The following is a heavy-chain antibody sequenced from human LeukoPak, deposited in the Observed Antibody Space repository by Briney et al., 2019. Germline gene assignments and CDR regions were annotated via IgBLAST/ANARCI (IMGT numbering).Heavy chain of an antibody. D-gene: IGHD2-2*01. CDR3: ARVREIVVVPAAMFDY. Sequence: GGSLRLSCEGSGFTFNDYDIHWVRQAPGKGLEWVTTLWSDAINKYYGDSVKGRFSISRDNSKNTVYLQMNSLRAEDTAVYYCARVREIVVVPAAMFDYWGQGTLVTVSS. CDR2: LWSDAINK. CDR1: GFTFNDYD. V-gene: IGHV3-33*01. J-gene: IGHJ4*02.